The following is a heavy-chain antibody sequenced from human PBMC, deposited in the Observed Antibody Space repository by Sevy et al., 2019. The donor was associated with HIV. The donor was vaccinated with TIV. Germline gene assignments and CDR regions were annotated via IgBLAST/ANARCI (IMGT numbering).Heavy chain of an antibody. Sequence: GGSLRLSCAASGFTFSSYWMSWVRQAPGKGLEWVANIKQDGSEKYYVDSVKGRFTISRDNAKNSLYLQMNSLRAEDTAVYYCAREGAIAAAGKTDVWGQGTTVTVSS. J-gene: IGHJ6*02. CDR1: GFTFSSYW. V-gene: IGHV3-7*01. CDR2: IKQDGSEK. CDR3: AREGAIAAAGKTDV. D-gene: IGHD6-13*01.